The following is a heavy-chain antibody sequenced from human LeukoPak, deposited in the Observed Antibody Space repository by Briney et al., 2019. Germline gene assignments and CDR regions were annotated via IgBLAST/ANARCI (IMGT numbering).Heavy chain of an antibody. CDR2: IYTSGST. CDR1: GGSISSYY. V-gene: IGHV4-4*07. J-gene: IGHJ4*02. CDR3: ARDSLAIAAAASGFDY. Sequence: SETLSLTCTVSGGSISSYYWSWIRQPAGKGLEWIGRIYTSGSTNYNPSLKSRVTMSVDTSKNQFSLKLSSVTAADTAVYYCARDSLAIAAAASGFDYWGQGTLVTVSS. D-gene: IGHD6-13*01.